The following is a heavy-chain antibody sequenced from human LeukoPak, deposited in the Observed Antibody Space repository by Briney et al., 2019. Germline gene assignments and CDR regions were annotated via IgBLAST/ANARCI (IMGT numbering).Heavy chain of an antibody. CDR1: GGTFSSYA. V-gene: IGHV1-69*04. Sequence: SVKVSCKASGGTFSSYAISWVRQAPGQGLEWMGRIIPILGIANYAQKFQGRVTITADKSTSTPYMELSSLRSEDTAVYYCAAYSSGWRNGAFDIWGQGTMVTVSS. CDR2: IIPILGIA. J-gene: IGHJ3*02. D-gene: IGHD6-19*01. CDR3: AAYSSGWRNGAFDI.